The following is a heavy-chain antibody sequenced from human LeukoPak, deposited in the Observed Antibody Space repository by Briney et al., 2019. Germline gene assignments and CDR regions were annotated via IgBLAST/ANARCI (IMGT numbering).Heavy chain of an antibody. J-gene: IGHJ4*02. V-gene: IGHV4-59*01. Sequence: PSETLSLTCTVSNGSISSYYWSWIRQPPGKGLEWIGYIYYSGSTNYNPSLKSRVTISVDTSKNQFSLKLSSVTAADTAVYYCAREYSYGYVGYFDYWGQGTLVTVSS. D-gene: IGHD5-18*01. CDR1: NGSISSYY. CDR3: AREYSYGYVGYFDY. CDR2: IYYSGST.